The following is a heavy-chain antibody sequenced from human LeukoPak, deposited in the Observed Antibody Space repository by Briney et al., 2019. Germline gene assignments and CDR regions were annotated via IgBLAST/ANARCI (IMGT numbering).Heavy chain of an antibody. CDR2: INPNSGGT. CDR3: ARGDIVLMVYAIMGGWFDP. D-gene: IGHD2-8*01. J-gene: IGHJ5*02. V-gene: IGHV1-2*02. CDR1: GYTFTSYY. Sequence: ASVKVSCKASGYTFTSYYMHWVRQAPGQGLEWMGWINPNSGGTNYAQKFQGRVTMTRDTSISTAYMELSRLRSDDTAVYYCARGDIVLMVYAIMGGWFDPWGQGTLVTVSS.